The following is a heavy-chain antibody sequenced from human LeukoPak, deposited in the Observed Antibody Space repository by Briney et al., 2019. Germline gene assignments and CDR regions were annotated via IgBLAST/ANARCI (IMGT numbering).Heavy chain of an antibody. D-gene: IGHD5-18*01. CDR3: ARGLSYGFDFDS. Sequence: SETPSLTCDVSGVSINTCCYYWTWIRQPRGKGLEWIGYKYYSGSTGSNSSVRSRLTISLDTSKNRFSLRLTSVTAADTAVYYCARGLSYGFDFDSWGPGTLVIVSS. CDR1: GVSINTCCYY. CDR2: KYYSGST. V-gene: IGHV4-61*01. J-gene: IGHJ4*02.